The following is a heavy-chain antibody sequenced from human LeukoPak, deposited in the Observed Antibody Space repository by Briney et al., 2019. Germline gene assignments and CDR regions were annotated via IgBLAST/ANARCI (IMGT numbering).Heavy chain of an antibody. D-gene: IGHD2-2*01. CDR1: GYTFTSYY. CDR2: INPNSGGT. J-gene: IGHJ4*02. CDR3: ARDLIDCSSTSWCGGTLFDY. V-gene: IGHV1-2*02. Sequence: GASVKVSCKASGYTFTSYYMHWVRQAPGQGLEWMGWINPNSGGTNYAQKFQGRVTMTRDTSISTAYMELSRLRSDDTAVYYCARDLIDCSSTSWCGGTLFDYWGQGTLVTVSS.